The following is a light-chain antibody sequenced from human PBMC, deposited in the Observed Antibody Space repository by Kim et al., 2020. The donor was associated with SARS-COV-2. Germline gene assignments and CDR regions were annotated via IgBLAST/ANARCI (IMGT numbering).Light chain of an antibody. J-gene: IGLJ3*02. Sequence: GETVIISCTRSSGSIVSDYVQWFQQRAGTSPTTEISEDHKRPSGVPDRFSGSVDSSSNSASLTISGLRTEDEADYYCQSYDDNIWVFGGGTQLTVL. CDR2: EDH. CDR1: SGSIVSDY. CDR3: QSYDDNIWV. V-gene: IGLV6-57*01.